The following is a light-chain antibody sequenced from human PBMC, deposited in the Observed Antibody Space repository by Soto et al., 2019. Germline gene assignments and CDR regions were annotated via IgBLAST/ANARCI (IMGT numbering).Light chain of an antibody. CDR2: GAS. Sequence: ILMSQSPATLSVSPGEKATLSCRASQSVSSSYLAWYQQKPGQAPRLLIYGASSRATGIPDRFSGSGSGTDFTLTISRLEPEDFAVYYCQQYGSSPRTFGQGTKVDI. CDR3: QQYGSSPRT. V-gene: IGKV3-20*01. J-gene: IGKJ1*01. CDR1: QSVSSSY.